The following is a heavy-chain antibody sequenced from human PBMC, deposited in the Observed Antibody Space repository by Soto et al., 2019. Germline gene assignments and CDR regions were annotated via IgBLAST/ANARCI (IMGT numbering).Heavy chain of an antibody. CDR2: IGASGEYT. CDR1: GLSFSDYA. D-gene: IGHD3-3*01. Sequence: EVQLVESGGALVQPGGSLRLSCTVSGLSFSDYAMHWVRQAPGKGLEWVSAIGASGEYTYYTDSVKGRFTISRDNSGNTVNLQMDRLRAEDTALYYCAKWRVAFTPKTYFDHWGQGTQVSVSS. CDR3: AKWRVAFTPKTYFDH. V-gene: IGHV3-23*04. J-gene: IGHJ4*02.